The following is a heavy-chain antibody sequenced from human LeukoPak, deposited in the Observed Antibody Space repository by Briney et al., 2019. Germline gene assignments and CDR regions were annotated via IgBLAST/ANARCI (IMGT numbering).Heavy chain of an antibody. Sequence: PSETLSLTCTVSGGSISSYYWSWIRQPAGKGLERIGRIYTSGSTNYNPSLKSRVTMSVDTSKNQFSLKLSSVTAADTAVYYCARGSHYDFWSGYYPYYYGMDVWGQGTTVTVSS. D-gene: IGHD3-3*01. J-gene: IGHJ6*02. CDR3: ARGSHYDFWSGYYPYYYGMDV. CDR2: IYTSGST. CDR1: GGSISSYY. V-gene: IGHV4-4*07.